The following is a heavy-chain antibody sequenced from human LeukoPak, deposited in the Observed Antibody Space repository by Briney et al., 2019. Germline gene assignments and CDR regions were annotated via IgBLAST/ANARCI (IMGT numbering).Heavy chain of an antibody. CDR3: TGCSTICCYSAFDF. D-gene: IGHD2-2*01. Sequence: SGGSLRLSCAASGFTFSSSGMHWVRQAPGKGLEWISYISYTGSTTYQPYSVKGRFTISRDNAKNSLYLQRNSLRVEETAIYYCTGCSTICCYSAFDFWGQGTMVTVSS. J-gene: IGHJ3*01. V-gene: IGHV3-48*03. CDR1: GFTFSSSG. CDR2: ISYTGSTT.